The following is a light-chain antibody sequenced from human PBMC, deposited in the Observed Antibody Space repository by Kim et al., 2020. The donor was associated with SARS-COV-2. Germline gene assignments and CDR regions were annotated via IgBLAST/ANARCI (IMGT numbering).Light chain of an antibody. V-gene: IGLV6-57*04. CDR1: SGSIASNY. Sequence: NFMLTQPHSVSESPGKTVTISCTRSSGSIASNYVQWYHQRPGSAPTTVIYEDNQRPSGVPDRFSGSIDSSSNSASLTISGLKTEDEADYYCQSYDSSNLVFGGGTQLTVL. J-gene: IGLJ2*01. CDR3: QSYDSSNLV. CDR2: EDN.